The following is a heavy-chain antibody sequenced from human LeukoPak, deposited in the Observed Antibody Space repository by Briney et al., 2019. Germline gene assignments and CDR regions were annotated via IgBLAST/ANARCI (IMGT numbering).Heavy chain of an antibody. CDR2: IKQDGSVQ. J-gene: IGHJ5*02. CDR1: KFTFSSYW. D-gene: IGHD6-19*01. V-gene: IGHV3-7*01. CDR3: TRLQIAVAGPNWFDP. Sequence: GGSLRLSCAASKFTFSSYWMSWVRQAPGEGLEWVANIKQDGSVQFYMDSLKGRFSVSRDNAKNSLYLQTNGLRVEDTAVYYCTRLQIAVAGPNWFDPWGQGTLVTVSS.